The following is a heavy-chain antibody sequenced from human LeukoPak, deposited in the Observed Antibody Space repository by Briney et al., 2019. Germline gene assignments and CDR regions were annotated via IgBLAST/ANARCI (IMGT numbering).Heavy chain of an antibody. CDR3: TRDVTKVAVGGD. CDR1: GFTFSNYA. V-gene: IGHV4-4*07. D-gene: IGHD2-15*01. J-gene: IGHJ4*02. CDR2: ISSSGST. Sequence: GSLRLSCAASGFTFSNYAMSWIRQPAGKGLEWIGRISSSGSTNYNPSLNSRVTMSVDTSKHQFSLRLNSLTAADTAVYYCTRDVTKVAVGGDWGQGTLVAVSS.